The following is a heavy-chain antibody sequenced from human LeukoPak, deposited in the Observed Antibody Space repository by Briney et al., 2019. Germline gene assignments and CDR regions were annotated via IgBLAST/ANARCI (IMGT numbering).Heavy chain of an antibody. CDR1: GGSISSSNYY. D-gene: IGHD6-19*01. Sequence: SETLSLTCTVSGGSISSSNYYWGWLRQPPGKGLEWIGSIYYSGSTYYSPSLKSRVTISVDTSKNQFSLKLSSVTAADTAVYYCVANGWYALDIWGQGTMVTVSS. V-gene: IGHV4-39*07. CDR2: IYYSGST. J-gene: IGHJ3*02. CDR3: VANGWYALDI.